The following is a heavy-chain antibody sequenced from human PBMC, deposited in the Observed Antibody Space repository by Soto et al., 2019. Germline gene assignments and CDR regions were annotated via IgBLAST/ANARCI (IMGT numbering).Heavy chain of an antibody. CDR2: IYVTGAV. J-gene: IGHJ5*01. V-gene: IGHV4-31*03. CDR1: GAALNSGNYY. CDR3: ARLRCATNNYAWFVP. Sequence: SVTLSLTCSVSGAALNSGNYYWRWIRQVPGKGLEWIGHIYVTGAVDYNPSLRDRITISQDTSDRQFSLNLRLVTAADTAVYYCARLRCATNNYAWFVPWGQGTLLAVSS. D-gene: IGHD4-4*01.